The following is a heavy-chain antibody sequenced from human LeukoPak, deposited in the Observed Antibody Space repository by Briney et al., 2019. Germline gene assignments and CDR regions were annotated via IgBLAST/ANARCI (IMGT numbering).Heavy chain of an antibody. CDR1: GFTFATYT. J-gene: IGHJ1*01. V-gene: IGHV3-23*01. CDR2: IRSSGDST. CDR3: AKGGAVTGTMYFQY. Sequence: GGSLRLSCAASGFTFATYTMSWVRQIPGKGLEWVSAIRSSGDSTYYADSAKGRFTISRDNSKNTLYQQMNSLRAEDTAVYYCAKGGAVTGTMYFQYWGQGTLVTVSS. D-gene: IGHD6-19*01.